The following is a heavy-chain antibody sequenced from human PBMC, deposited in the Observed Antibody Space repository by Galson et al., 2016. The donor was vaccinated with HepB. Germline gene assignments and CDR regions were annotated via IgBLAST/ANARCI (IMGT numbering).Heavy chain of an antibody. CDR3: AKDEFRGESGSHQGSYFGMNV. V-gene: IGHV3-23*01. Sequence: SLRLSCAASGVAFTSYAMTWVRQVPGKGLEWVSSITGSGGDTYYVDSVKGRFRISRDNSKKTLYLQMNNVRAEGTAVYYCAKDEFRGESGSHQGSYFGMNVWGQGTTVTVSS. J-gene: IGHJ6*02. D-gene: IGHD3-10*01. CDR2: ITGSGGDT. CDR1: GVAFTSYA.